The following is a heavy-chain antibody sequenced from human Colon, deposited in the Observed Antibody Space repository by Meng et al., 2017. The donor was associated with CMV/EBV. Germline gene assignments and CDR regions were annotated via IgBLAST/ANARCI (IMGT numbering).Heavy chain of an antibody. CDR2: ISYDGSGE. D-gene: IGHD2-15*01. CDR3: ARDIGRYCTGGTCYTRPYLYDLDV. V-gene: IGHV3-30-3*01. CDR1: ALTFSGYA. J-gene: IGHJ6*02. Sequence: GGSLRLSCAASALTFSGYAMRWVRQAPGKGLEWVAVISYDGSGEYYADSVKGRFTISRDNSKNTLYLQMISLRAEDTAVYYCARDIGRYCTGGTCYTRPYLYDLDVWGQGTTVTVSS.